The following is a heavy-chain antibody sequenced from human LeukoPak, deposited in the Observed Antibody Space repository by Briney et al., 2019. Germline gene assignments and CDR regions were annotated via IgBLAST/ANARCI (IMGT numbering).Heavy chain of an antibody. J-gene: IGHJ4*02. D-gene: IGHD3-9*01. V-gene: IGHV4-61*02. CDR3: ARDDYDILTGYSFDY. Sequence: SETLSLTCTVSGGSISSGSYYWSWIRQPAGKGLEWIGRMYTSGSTNYNPSLKSRVTMSVDTSKNQFSLKLSSVTAADTAVYYCARDDYDILTGYSFDYWGQGTLVTVSS. CDR2: MYTSGST. CDR1: GGSISSGSYY.